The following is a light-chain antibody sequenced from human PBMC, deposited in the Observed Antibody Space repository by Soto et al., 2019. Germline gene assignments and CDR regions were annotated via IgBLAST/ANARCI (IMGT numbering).Light chain of an antibody. CDR3: QQYGDSPPWT. Sequence: IVMTQSPGTLSLSPEERATLSCRASQSVSSGYLAWYQQKPGQAPRLLIYGASSRATGIPDRFSGSGSGTDFTLTINRLEPEDFAVYYCQQYGDSPPWTFGQGTKVEIK. CDR2: GAS. V-gene: IGKV3-20*01. J-gene: IGKJ1*01. CDR1: QSVSSGY.